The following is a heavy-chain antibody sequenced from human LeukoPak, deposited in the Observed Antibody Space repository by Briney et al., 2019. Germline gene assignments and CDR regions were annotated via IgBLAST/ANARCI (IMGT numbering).Heavy chain of an antibody. V-gene: IGHV4-61*02. Sequence: SETLSLTCTVSGGSISSGGYYWSWIRQPAGKGLELIGRIYTSGSTNYNPSLKSRVTMSVDTSKNQFSLKLSSVTAADTAVYYCAREEDIGYMDVWGKGTTVTVSS. J-gene: IGHJ6*03. CDR1: GGSISSGGYY. CDR3: AREEDIGYMDV. D-gene: IGHD2-15*01. CDR2: IYTSGST.